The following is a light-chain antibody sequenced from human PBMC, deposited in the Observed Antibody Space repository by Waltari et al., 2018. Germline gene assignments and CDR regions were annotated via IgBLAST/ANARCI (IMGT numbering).Light chain of an antibody. J-gene: IGLJ2*01. CDR1: SSDVGSPNL. CDR2: EDT. V-gene: IGLV2-23*01. Sequence: QSALTQPASVSGSPGQSITISCTGTSSDVGSPNLVYWYQHHPGKAPKLMIYEDTKRPSGVSNRFSGSKSGNTASLTISGLQAEDEADYYCCSYAGGTASILLGGGTKLTVL. CDR3: CSYAGGTASIL.